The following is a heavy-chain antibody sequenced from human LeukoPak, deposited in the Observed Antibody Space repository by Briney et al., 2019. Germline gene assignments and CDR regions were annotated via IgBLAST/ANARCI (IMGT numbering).Heavy chain of an antibody. CDR3: ARARSSSWYAFDI. V-gene: IGHV1-18*01. CDR1: GGTFSSYA. J-gene: IGHJ3*02. Sequence: ASVKVSCKASGGTFSSYAISWVRQAPGQGLEWMGWISAYNGNTNYAQKLQGRVTMTTDTSTSTAYMELRSLRSDDTAVYYCARARSSSWYAFDIWGQGTMVTVSS. CDR2: ISAYNGNT. D-gene: IGHD6-13*01.